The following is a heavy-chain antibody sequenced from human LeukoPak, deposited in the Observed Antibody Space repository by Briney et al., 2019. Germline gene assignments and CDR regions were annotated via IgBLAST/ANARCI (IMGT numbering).Heavy chain of an antibody. Sequence: ASVKVSCKASGGTFSSYAISWVRQAPRQGLEWMGGIIPIFGTANYAQKFQGRVTITADESTSTAYMELSSLRSEDTAVYYCASGSGSSWTNWFDPWGQGTLVTVSS. CDR1: GGTFSSYA. CDR3: ASGSGSSWTNWFDP. V-gene: IGHV1-69*01. CDR2: IIPIFGTA. J-gene: IGHJ5*02. D-gene: IGHD6-13*01.